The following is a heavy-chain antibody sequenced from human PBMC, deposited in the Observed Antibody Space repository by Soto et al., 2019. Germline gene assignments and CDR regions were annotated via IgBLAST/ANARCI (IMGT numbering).Heavy chain of an antibody. D-gene: IGHD3-9*01. J-gene: IGHJ6*03. V-gene: IGHV1-8*01. CDR3: ARGGYFDWLLHYYYYCMDV. Sequence: ASVKVSCQASGYTFTSYDINWVRQATGQGLEWMGWMNPNSGNTGYAQKFQGRVTMTRNTSISTAYMELSSLRSEDTAVYYCARGGYFDWLLHYYYYCMDVWGKGTTVTVSS. CDR2: MNPNSGNT. CDR1: GYTFTSYD.